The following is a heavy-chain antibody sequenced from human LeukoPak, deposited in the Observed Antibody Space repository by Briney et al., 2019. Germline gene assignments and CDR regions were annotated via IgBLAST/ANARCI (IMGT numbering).Heavy chain of an antibody. J-gene: IGHJ5*02. CDR3: AKDPITLWFGEWNWFDP. V-gene: IGHV3-23*01. CDR2: ISGTAENT. D-gene: IGHD3-10*01. Sequence: GGSLRLSCAASGFIFSSYPMSWVRQAPGKGLEWVSAISGTAENTYYADSVKGRFSISRDNSRNTVHLQMNSLRPEDTAVYYCAKDPITLWFGEWNWFDPWGQGTLVTVSS. CDR1: GFIFSSYP.